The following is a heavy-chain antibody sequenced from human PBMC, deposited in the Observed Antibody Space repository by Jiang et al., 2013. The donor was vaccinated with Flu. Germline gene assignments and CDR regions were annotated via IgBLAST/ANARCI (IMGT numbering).Heavy chain of an antibody. CDR2: INAGNGYT. Sequence: SGAEVKKPGASVKVSCKASGYTFTSYTMHWVRQAPGQRLEWMGWINAGNGYTKYSQRFQGRVTITRDTSASTSYMELSSLRSEDTAVYYCARTNCGGDCYSFDFWGPGNPGHRLL. J-gene: IGHJ4*02. CDR3: ARTNCGGDCYSFDF. D-gene: IGHD2-21*02. CDR1: GYTFTSYT. V-gene: IGHV1-3*01.